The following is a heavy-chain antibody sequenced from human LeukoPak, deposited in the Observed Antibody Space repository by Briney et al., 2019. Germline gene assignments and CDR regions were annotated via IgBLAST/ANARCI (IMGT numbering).Heavy chain of an antibody. D-gene: IGHD4-17*01. J-gene: IGHJ4*02. CDR2: IYYSGST. CDR3: ARGPVTTVSLGFDY. CDR1: GGSISSYY. Sequence: SETLSLTCTVSGGSISSYYWSWIRQPPGKGLEWIGYIYYSGSTNYNPSLKSRVTISVDTSKNQFSLKLSSVTAADTAVYYCARGPVTTVSLGFDYWGQGTLVTVSS. V-gene: IGHV4-59*01.